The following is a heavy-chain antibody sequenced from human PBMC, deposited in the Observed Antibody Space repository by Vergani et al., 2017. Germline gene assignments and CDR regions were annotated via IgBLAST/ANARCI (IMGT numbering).Heavy chain of an antibody. J-gene: IGHJ4*02. CDR2: INSDGSTR. V-gene: IGHV3-74*01. D-gene: IGHD4-17*01. CDR3: ARAESVRMDY. CDR1: GFTFSSYW. Sequence: EVQLVESGGGLVQPGGSLRLSCAASGFTFSSYWMHWVRQAPGKGLVWLSHINSDGSTRTYADSVKVRVTISRDNAKNTLYLQMNSLRVEDAAIYYCARAESVRMDYWGQGTLVTGSS.